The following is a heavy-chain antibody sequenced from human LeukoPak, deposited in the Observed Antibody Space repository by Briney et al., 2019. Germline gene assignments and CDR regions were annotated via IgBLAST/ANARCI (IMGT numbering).Heavy chain of an antibody. CDR3: ARERKADYDFRSGYYSH. Sequence: SVKVSCKASGGTFSSYAISWVRQAPGQGLEWMGRIIPILGIANYAQKFQGRVTITADKSTSTAYMELSSLRSEDTAVYYCARERKADYDFRSGYYSHWGQGTLVTVSS. CDR2: IIPILGIA. D-gene: IGHD3-3*01. V-gene: IGHV1-69*04. J-gene: IGHJ4*02. CDR1: GGTFSSYA.